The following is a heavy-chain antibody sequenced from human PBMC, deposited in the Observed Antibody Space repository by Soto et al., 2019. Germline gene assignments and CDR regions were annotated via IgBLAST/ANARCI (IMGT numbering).Heavy chain of an antibody. V-gene: IGHV1-69*06. Sequence: VQLVQSGAEVKKPGSSVKVSCRASGGTFNNYVINWVRQAPGQGLEWMAGIIPIFGTPNYAQKFQGRVTINEEKYTSTADMELNFLRFDDTVVYACAGRCDGTHCLAHLDYCGQGTLVTVSS. CDR1: GGTFNNYV. CDR2: IIPIFGTP. J-gene: IGHJ4*02. CDR3: AGRCDGTHCLAHLDY. D-gene: IGHD2-21*01.